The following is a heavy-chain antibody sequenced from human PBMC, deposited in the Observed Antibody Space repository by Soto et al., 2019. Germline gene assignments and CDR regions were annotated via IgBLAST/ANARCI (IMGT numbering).Heavy chain of an antibody. D-gene: IGHD3-3*01. V-gene: IGHV1-18*01. CDR3: AREDRGNRFLEWLPYYYYGMDV. J-gene: IGHJ6*02. Sequence: ASVKVSCKASGYTFTNNVISWVRQAPGQGLEWMGWINVHNGNTHYAQKFQGRVIMTTDTSTRTAYMELRSLISDDTAVYYCAREDRGNRFLEWLPYYYYGMDVWGQGIMVTVSS. CDR2: INVHNGNT. CDR1: GYTFTNNV.